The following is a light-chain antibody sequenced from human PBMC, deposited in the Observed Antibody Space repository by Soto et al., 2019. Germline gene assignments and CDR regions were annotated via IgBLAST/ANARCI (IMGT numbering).Light chain of an antibody. V-gene: IGKV1-6*01. J-gene: IGKJ1*01. CDR1: QAIRDD. Sequence: IQMTQCPSSLSASVGDRVTITCRASQAIRDDLAWYRQKPGKAPNLLIYAASNLQSGVPSRFSGSGSGTDFTLTISSLQPEDFATYYCLQDYTYPRTFGQGTKVDI. CDR2: AAS. CDR3: LQDYTYPRT.